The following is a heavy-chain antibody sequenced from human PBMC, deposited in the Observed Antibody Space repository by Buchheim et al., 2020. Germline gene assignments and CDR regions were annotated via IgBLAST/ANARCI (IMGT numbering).Heavy chain of an antibody. CDR2: ITTSGGST. J-gene: IGHJ4*02. Sequence: EVQLLESGGGLVQPGGSLRLSCAVSGFTFSNYAMSWGRQAPGKGLEWVSSITTSGGSTYYADSVKGRFTISRDNSKTTLYLQLNSLGVEDTAVYYCARDNPKGNYWGQGTL. CDR1: GFTFSNYA. CDR3: ARDNPKGNY. V-gene: IGHV3-23*01.